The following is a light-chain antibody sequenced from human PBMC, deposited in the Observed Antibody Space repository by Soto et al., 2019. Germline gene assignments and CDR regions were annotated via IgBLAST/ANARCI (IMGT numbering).Light chain of an antibody. Sequence: QSVLTQPASVSGSPGQSITIPCTGTSSDIGNYNAVSWYQQHPGKAPKLIIYEVTNRPSGASDRFSGSKSGNTASLTISGLQAEDEADYCCGSWTTYRPYVFASGTKVTVL. CDR3: GSWTTYRPYV. CDR2: EVT. V-gene: IGLV2-14*01. J-gene: IGLJ1*01. CDR1: SSDIGNYNA.